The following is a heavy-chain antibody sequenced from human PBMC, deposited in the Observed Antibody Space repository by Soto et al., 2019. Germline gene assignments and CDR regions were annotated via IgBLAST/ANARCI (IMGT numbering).Heavy chain of an antibody. D-gene: IGHD3-10*01. Sequence: EVQLVESGGGLAPPGGSLRLSCVASGFTFTTFWMSWVRQAPGKGLDWVANIRQDGGAQYYVDSVKGRLTISRDNAKNSVYLQMDSLRAEDTAVYYCVRGGHGSGSYLGSYWGQGILVTVSS. CDR2: IRQDGGAQ. CDR3: VRGGHGSGSYLGSY. V-gene: IGHV3-7*03. J-gene: IGHJ4*02. CDR1: GFTFTTFW.